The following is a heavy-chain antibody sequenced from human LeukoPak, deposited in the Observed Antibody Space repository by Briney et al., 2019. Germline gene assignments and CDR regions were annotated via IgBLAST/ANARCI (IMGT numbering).Heavy chain of an antibody. CDR2: IKQDGSEK. D-gene: IGHD5-12*01. V-gene: IGHV3-7*01. J-gene: IGHJ4*02. CDR1: GFTFSSYW. CDR3: ARESQWLRPRGPFDY. Sequence: TGGSLRLSCAASGFTFSSYWMSWVRQAPGKGLEWVANIKQDGSEKYYVDSVKGRFTISRDNAKNSLYLQMNSLRAEDTAVYYCARESQWLRPRGPFDYWGQGTLVTVSS.